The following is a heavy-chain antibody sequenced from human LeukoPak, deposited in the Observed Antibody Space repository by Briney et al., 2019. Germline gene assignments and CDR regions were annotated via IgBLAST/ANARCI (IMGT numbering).Heavy chain of an antibody. CDR3: ATSNYDILTGSYYYVDV. D-gene: IGHD3-9*01. CDR1: GFTFSSYS. CDR2: ISSSSSTI. V-gene: IGHV3-48*01. J-gene: IGHJ6*03. Sequence: GGSLRLSCAASGFTFSSYSMNWVRQAPGKGLEGVSYISSSSSTIYSADSVKGRFTSSRDNAKNSLYLQMNSRRAEDTAVYYCATSNYDILTGSYYYVDVCGKGTTVTVSS.